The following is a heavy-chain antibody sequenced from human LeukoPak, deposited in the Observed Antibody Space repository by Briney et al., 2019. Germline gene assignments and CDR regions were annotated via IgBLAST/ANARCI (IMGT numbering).Heavy chain of an antibody. D-gene: IGHD1-1*01. CDR1: GFTFSSYA. CDR2: ISGSGGST. CDR3: ARDLVSWNDVDY. J-gene: IGHJ4*02. V-gene: IGHV3-23*01. Sequence: GGSLRLYCAASGFTFSSYAMSWVRQAPGKGLEWVSAISGSGGSTYYADSVKGRFTISRDNAKYSLYLQMNSLRAEDTAVYYCARDLVSWNDVDYWGQGTLVTVSS.